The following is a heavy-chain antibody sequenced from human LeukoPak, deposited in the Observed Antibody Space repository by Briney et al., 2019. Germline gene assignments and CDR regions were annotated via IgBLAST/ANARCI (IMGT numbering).Heavy chain of an antibody. D-gene: IGHD5-18*01. J-gene: IGHJ4*02. Sequence: PSETLSLTCAVSGDSISNGGFAWNWIRQPPGKGLEWIGYIYHRGGTYYNPSLKSRVTLSVDRSKNQFSLMLSSVTAADTAVYFCARGGYNYPFFDHWGQGALVTVSS. CDR2: IYHRGGT. CDR3: ARGGYNYPFFDH. V-gene: IGHV4-30-2*01. CDR1: GDSISNGGFA.